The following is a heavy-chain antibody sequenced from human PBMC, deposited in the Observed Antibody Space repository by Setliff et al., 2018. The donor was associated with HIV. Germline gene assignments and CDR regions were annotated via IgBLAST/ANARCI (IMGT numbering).Heavy chain of an antibody. V-gene: IGHV1-2*06. Sequence: GASVKVSCKAVGYTFSGYYLHWVRQAPGQGLEWMGRINPKSGGTQYSQKFQGRVSITRDTSASTAYMELSSLRSEDTAVYYCARDPTDYNYLDYWGQGTLVTVSS. CDR2: INPKSGGT. D-gene: IGHD4-4*01. CDR3: ARDPTDYNYLDY. CDR1: GYTFSGYY. J-gene: IGHJ4*02.